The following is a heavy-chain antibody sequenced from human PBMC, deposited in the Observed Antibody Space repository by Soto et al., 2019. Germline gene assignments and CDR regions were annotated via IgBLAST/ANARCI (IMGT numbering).Heavy chain of an antibody. J-gene: IGHJ4*02. CDR3: AGGQHGYYGSGSYVFAY. V-gene: IGHV1-8*01. CDR1: GYTFTSYD. CDR2: MNPNSGNT. D-gene: IGHD3-10*01. Sequence: QVQLVQSGAEVKKPGASVKVSCKASGYTFTSYDINWVRQATGQGLEWMGWMNPNSGNTGYAQQFQGRATRNRNTSISIAYMELSSLRSEDTAVYYCAGGQHGYYGSGSYVFAYWGQGTLVTDSS.